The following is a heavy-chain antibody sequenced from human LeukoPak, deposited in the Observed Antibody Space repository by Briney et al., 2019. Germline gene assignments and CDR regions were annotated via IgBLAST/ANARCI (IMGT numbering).Heavy chain of an antibody. CDR3: ASRIPPYYYYGMDV. J-gene: IGHJ6*02. CDR2: IIPIFGTA. CDR1: RGTFSSYA. Sequence: SVKVSCKASRGTFSSYAISWVRRAPGQGLEWMGGIIPIFGTANYARKFQGRVTITADESTSTAYMELSSLRSEDTAVYYCASRIPPYYYYGMDVWGQGTTVTVSS. V-gene: IGHV1-69*13.